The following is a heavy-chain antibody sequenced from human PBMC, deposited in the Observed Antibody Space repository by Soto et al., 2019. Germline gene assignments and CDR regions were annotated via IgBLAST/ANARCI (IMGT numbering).Heavy chain of an antibody. J-gene: IGHJ4*02. V-gene: IGHV3-23*01. Sequence: PVGSLRLSCAASGFTFSSYAMSWVRQAPGKGLEWVSAISGSGGSTYYADSVKGRFTISRDNSKNTLYLQMNSLRAEDTAVYYCAKSLRRPLRGWDTAMGGSYYFDYWGQGTLVTVSS. D-gene: IGHD5-18*01. CDR3: AKSLRRPLRGWDTAMGGSYYFDY. CDR1: GFTFSSYA. CDR2: ISGSGGST.